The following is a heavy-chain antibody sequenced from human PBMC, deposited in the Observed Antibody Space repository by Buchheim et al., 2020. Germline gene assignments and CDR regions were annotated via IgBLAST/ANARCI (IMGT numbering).Heavy chain of an antibody. CDR3: ARERGCFDY. Sequence: QVQLVESGGGVVQPGRSLRLSCAASGFSFSTYAMHWVRQAPGKGLEWVAVISYDGRTKYYADSVQGRFTISRDNSKNTLYLQIYSLRTEDTAVYFCARERGCFDYWGQGTL. D-gene: IGHD3-10*01. CDR1: GFSFSTYA. J-gene: IGHJ4*02. CDR2: ISYDGRTK. V-gene: IGHV3-30-3*01.